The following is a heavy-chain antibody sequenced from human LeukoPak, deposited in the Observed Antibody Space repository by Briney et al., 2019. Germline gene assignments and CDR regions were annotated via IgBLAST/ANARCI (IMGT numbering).Heavy chain of an antibody. Sequence: SETLSLTCTVSGTSITSYYWNWIRQAPGQGPEWIGYGHYSGSTKYNPPLKSRVTVSVDTSKNQFSLRLSSVAAADTAVYFCAKWASDNRAFDLWGQGTLVTVSS. D-gene: IGHD2-8*01. J-gene: IGHJ4*02. CDR1: GTSITSYY. CDR2: GHYSGST. V-gene: IGHV4-59*08. CDR3: AKWASDNRAFDL.